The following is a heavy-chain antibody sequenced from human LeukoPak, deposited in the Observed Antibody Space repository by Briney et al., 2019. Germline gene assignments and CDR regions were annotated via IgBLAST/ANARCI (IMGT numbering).Heavy chain of an antibody. CDR3: ARGSDTADRSFDY. CDR2: INHSGST. Sequence: GSLRLSCAASGFTFSDYYRSWIRQPPGKGLEWIGEINHSGSTNYNPSLKSRVTISVDTSKNQFSLKLSSVTAADTAVFYCARGSDTADRSFDYWGQGTLVTVSS. V-gene: IGHV4-34*01. D-gene: IGHD5-18*01. J-gene: IGHJ4*02. CDR1: GFTFSDYY.